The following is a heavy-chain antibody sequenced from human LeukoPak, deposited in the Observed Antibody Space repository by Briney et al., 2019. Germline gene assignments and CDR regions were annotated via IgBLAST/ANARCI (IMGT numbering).Heavy chain of an antibody. D-gene: IGHD5-24*01. CDR1: GGSISSYY. V-gene: IGHV4-59*01. CDR2: IYYSGST. J-gene: IGHJ4*02. CDR3: ARAPWLQPTPFDY. Sequence: PSETLSLTCTVSGGSISSYYWSWIRQPPGKGLEWIGYIYYSGSTNYNPSLKSRVTISVDTSKNQFSLKLSSVTAADTAVYYCARAPWLQPTPFDYWGQGTLVTVSS.